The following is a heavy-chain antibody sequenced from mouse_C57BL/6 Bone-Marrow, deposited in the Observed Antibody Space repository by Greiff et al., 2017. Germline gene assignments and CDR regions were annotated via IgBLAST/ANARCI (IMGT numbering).Heavy chain of an antibody. D-gene: IGHD2-5*01. CDR3: ARRGFLSNYDAMDY. CDR1: GYTFTSYW. J-gene: IGHJ4*01. Sequence: VKLQEPGAELVKPGASVKLSCKASGYTFTSYWMHWVKQRPGRGLEWIGRIDPNSGGTKYNEKFKSKATLTVDKPSSTAYMQLSSLTSEDSAVYYCARRGFLSNYDAMDYWGQGTSVTVSS. V-gene: IGHV1-72*01. CDR2: IDPNSGGT.